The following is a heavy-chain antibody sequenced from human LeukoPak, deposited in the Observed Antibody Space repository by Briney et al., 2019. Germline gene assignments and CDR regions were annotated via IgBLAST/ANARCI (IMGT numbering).Heavy chain of an antibody. D-gene: IGHD1-1*01. J-gene: IGHJ4*02. V-gene: IGHV4-34*01. CDR1: GGSFSGYY. Sequence: PSETLSLTCAVYGGSFSGYYWSWIRQPPGKGLEWIGEINHSGSTNYNPSLKSRVTISVDTSKNQFSLKLSSVTAADTAAYYCARARPRNDYWGQGTLVTVSS. CDR3: ARARPRNDY. CDR2: INHSGST.